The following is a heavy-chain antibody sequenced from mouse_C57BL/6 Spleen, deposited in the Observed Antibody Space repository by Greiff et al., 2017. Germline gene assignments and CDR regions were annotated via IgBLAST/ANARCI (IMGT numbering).Heavy chain of an antibody. J-gene: IGHJ1*03. D-gene: IGHD1-1*01. CDR2: INPNYGTT. Sequence: EVQLQQSGPELVKPGASVKISCKASGYSFTDYNMNWVKQSNGKSLEWIGVINPNYGTTSYNQKFKGKATVTGDQSSSTAYMQLNSLTSEDSAVYYCARCGSKRRDWYFDVWGTGTTVTVSS. CDR1: GYSFTDYN. CDR3: ARCGSKRRDWYFDV. V-gene: IGHV1-39*01.